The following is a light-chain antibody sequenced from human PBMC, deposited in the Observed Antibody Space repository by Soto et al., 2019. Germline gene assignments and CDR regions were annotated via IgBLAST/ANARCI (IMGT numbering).Light chain of an antibody. V-gene: IGLV1-40*01. CDR2: INN. J-gene: IGLJ3*02. CDR3: QSYDNSLSGSNWV. Sequence: QSVLTQPPSVSGAPGQRVTISCTGTSSNIGAGYNVHWYQQVPGTAPKLLIYINNNRPSGVPDRFSGSKSGASASLAITDLQAEDEADYYCQSYDNSLSGSNWVFGGGTQLTVL. CDR1: SSNIGAGYN.